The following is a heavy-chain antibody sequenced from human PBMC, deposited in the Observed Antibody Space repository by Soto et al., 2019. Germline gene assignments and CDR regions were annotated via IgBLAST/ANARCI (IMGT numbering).Heavy chain of an antibody. CDR3: ARYLYSSSGPGWYYYYYGMDV. CDR1: GGSISSYY. J-gene: IGHJ6*02. Sequence: QVQLQESGPGLVKPSETLSLTCTVSGGSISSYYWSWIRQPPGKGLEWIGYIYYSGSTNYNPSLTSRVTTSVDTSTNQFSLKLSSVTAAATAVYYCARYLYSSSGPGWYYYYYGMDVWGQGTTVTGSS. CDR2: IYYSGST. V-gene: IGHV4-59*08. D-gene: IGHD6-13*01.